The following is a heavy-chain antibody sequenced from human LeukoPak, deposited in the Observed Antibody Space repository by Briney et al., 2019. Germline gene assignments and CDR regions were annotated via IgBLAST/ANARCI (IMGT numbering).Heavy chain of an antibody. CDR3: AGDGVAEGIYFDC. V-gene: IGHV3-7*01. D-gene: IGHD3-16*01. CDR2: INQEGSEK. J-gene: IGHJ4*02. Sequence: GGSLRLSCAASGFSFRSHWVSWVRQAPGKGLEWVANINQEGSEKYYVDSVKGRFTISRDNAKNSLYLQMNSLRAEDTAVYYCAGDGVAEGIYFDCWGQGNLVTVSS. CDR1: GFSFRSHW.